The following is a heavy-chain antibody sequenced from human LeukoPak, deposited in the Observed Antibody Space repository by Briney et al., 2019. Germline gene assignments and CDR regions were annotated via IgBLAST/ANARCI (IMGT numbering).Heavy chain of an antibody. V-gene: IGHV3-23*01. CDR1: GLTVSTNY. D-gene: IGHD6-13*01. J-gene: IGHJ4*02. CDR2: ISGSGGST. Sequence: GGSLRLSCAASGLTVSTNYLNWVRQAPGKGLEWVSAISGSGGSTYYADSVKGRFTISRDNSKNTLYLQMNSLRAEDTAVYYCAKDLGAYSSSWWGQGTLVTVSS. CDR3: AKDLGAYSSSW.